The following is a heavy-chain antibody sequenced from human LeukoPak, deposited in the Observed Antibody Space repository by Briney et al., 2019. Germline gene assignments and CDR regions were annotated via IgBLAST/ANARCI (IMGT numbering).Heavy chain of an antibody. Sequence: GGSLKLSCKASGFTFSSYAISWVRQAPGQGLEWISTIIPILGIANYAQKFQGRVTITADKSTSTAYMELSSLRSEDTAVYYCARWIVVVTANRSGAFDIWGEGTMVTVSS. V-gene: IGHV1-69*04. CDR1: GFTFSSYA. CDR2: IIPILGIA. J-gene: IGHJ3*02. CDR3: ARWIVVVTANRSGAFDI. D-gene: IGHD2-21*02.